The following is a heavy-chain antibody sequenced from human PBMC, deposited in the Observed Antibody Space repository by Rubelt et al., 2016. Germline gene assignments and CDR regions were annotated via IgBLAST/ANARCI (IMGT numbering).Heavy chain of an antibody. Sequence: QVQLVQSGAEVKKPGASVKVSCKASGYPFTTYGVTWVRQAPGQGLEWMGWISTFSGNTNYAQKFQGRVTLTTDTPTNTAYMELRSLRFEDTAGYYCARDLTNTRLYYGMDVWGQGTTVSVSS. CDR3: ARDLTNTRLYYGMDV. CDR2: ISTFSGNT. D-gene: IGHD3-16*01. V-gene: IGHV1-18*01. CDR1: GYPFTTYG. J-gene: IGHJ6*02.